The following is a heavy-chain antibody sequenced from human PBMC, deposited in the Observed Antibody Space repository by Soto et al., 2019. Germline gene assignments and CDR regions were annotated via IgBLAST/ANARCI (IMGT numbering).Heavy chain of an antibody. Sequence: GGSLRLSCAASGFTFDDYAMHWVRQAPGKGLEWVSGISWNSGSIGYADSVKGRFTISRDNAKNSLYLQMNSLRAEDTALYYCAKDRYGGGVYYYYMDVWGKGTTVTVSS. CDR2: ISWNSGSI. CDR3: AKDRYGGGVYYYYMDV. J-gene: IGHJ6*03. D-gene: IGHD4-17*01. CDR1: GFTFDDYA. V-gene: IGHV3-9*01.